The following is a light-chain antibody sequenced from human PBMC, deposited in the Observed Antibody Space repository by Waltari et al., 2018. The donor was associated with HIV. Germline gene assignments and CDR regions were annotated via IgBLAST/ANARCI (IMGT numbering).Light chain of an antibody. Sequence: EIVLTQSPATLSLSPGERATLSCRASQSVSKYLAWYQHKPGQAPRLLIYGASSRATGIPARFSGSGSGTDFTLTISSLEPGDFAVYYCQQRSNWPITFGQGTRLEIK. CDR3: QQRSNWPIT. V-gene: IGKV3-11*01. J-gene: IGKJ5*01. CDR2: GAS. CDR1: QSVSKY.